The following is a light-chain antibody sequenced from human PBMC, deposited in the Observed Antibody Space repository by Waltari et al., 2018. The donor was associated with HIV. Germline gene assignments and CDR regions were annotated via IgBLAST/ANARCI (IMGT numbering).Light chain of an antibody. CDR3: SSYTSSSTYV. J-gene: IGLJ1*01. Sequence: QSALTQPASVSGSPGQSLTISCTGTSSDLGGYNSVSWYQQHPGKAPKLMIYEVSNRPSGVSNRFSGSKSGNTASLTISGLQAEDEADYYCSSYTSSSTYVFGTGTKVTVL. CDR1: SSDLGGYNS. V-gene: IGLV2-14*01. CDR2: EVS.